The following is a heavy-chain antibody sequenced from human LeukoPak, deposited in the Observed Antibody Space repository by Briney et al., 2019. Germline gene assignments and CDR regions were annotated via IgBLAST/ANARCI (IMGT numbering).Heavy chain of an antibody. J-gene: IGHJ4*02. D-gene: IGHD6-13*01. V-gene: IGHV3-74*01. CDR2: INSDGSTT. CDR3: TKGGIGEAGLDY. Sequence: GGSLRLSWAAAGFSISTYWMYWVRQAPGKGLMWVSRINSDGSTTSYADSVEGRFIISRDNAKNTLFLEMNNLRAEDPALHFCTKGGIGEAGLDYWGQGTLVTVSS. CDR1: GFSISTYW.